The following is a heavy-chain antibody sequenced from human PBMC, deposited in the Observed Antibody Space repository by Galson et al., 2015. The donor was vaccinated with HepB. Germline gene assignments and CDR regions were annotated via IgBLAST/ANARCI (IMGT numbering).Heavy chain of an antibody. CDR3: AREFNSSSLYGSWPYYSYYGMDV. Sequence: CAISGDSVSSNSAAWNWIRQSPSRGLEWLGRTYYHYKWYNDYAVFVKSRITINPDTSKNQSSLQLNSVTPEDTALYYCAREFNSSSLYGSWPYYSYYGMDVWGQGTTVTVSS. V-gene: IGHV6-1*01. J-gene: IGHJ6*02. CDR1: GDSVSSNSAA. D-gene: IGHD6-6*01. CDR2: TYYHYKWYN.